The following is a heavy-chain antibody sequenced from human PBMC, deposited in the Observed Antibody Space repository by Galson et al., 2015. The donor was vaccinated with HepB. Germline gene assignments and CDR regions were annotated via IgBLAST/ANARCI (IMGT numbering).Heavy chain of an antibody. D-gene: IGHD3-9*01. CDR3: ARASSLRYFDWLPPGAFDI. CDR2: ISSSSSTI. Sequence: SLRLSCAASGFTFSSYSMNWVRQAPGKGLEWVSYISSSSSTIYYADSVKGRFTISRDNAKNSLYLQMNSLRAEDTAVYCCARASSLRYFDWLPPGAFDIWGQGTMVTVSS. V-gene: IGHV3-48*01. J-gene: IGHJ3*02. CDR1: GFTFSSYS.